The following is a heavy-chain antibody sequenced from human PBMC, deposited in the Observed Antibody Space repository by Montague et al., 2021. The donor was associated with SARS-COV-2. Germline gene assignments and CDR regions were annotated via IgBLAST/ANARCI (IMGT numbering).Heavy chain of an antibody. J-gene: IGHJ4*02. CDR3: SRDIAVAGGFDY. V-gene: IGHV4-61*02. Sequence: TLSLTCTVSGGSISSGSYYWSWIRQPAGKGLEWIGRISISGSTNYXXXVKSRVTISVDTSKNQFSLKLRSVTAADTAVYYCSRDIAVAGGFDYWGQGTLVTVSS. D-gene: IGHD6-19*01. CDR2: ISISGST. CDR1: GGSISSGSYY.